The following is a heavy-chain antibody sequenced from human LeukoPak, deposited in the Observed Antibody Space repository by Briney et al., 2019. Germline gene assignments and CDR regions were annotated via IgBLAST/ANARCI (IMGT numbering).Heavy chain of an antibody. CDR3: ATRGQLGIRYYYYYMDV. J-gene: IGHJ6*03. V-gene: IGHV1-24*01. D-gene: IGHD6-6*01. CDR2: FDPEDGET. CDR1: GYTLTELS. Sequence: GASVKVSCKVSGYTLTELSMHWVRQAPGKGLEWMGGFDPEDGETIYAQKFQGRVTMTEDTSTDTAYMELSSLRSEDTAVYYCATRGQLGIRYYYYYMDVWGKGTTVTVSS.